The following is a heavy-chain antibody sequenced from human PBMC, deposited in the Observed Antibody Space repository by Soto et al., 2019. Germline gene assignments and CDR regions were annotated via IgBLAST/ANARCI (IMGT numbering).Heavy chain of an antibody. CDR3: AKDLSVFGVVTTYYFDF. V-gene: IGHV3-23*01. Sequence: EVQLLESGGGLVQPEGSLRLSCIVSGFTFSNHAMSWVRQAPGKGLEWVSGISDTGGSTYYANSVKGRFTISRDNSRNTLSLQMNALRAEDTAVYYCAKDLSVFGVVTTYYFDFWGQGTLVTVSS. CDR2: ISDTGGST. D-gene: IGHD3-3*01. CDR1: GFTFSNHA. J-gene: IGHJ4*02.